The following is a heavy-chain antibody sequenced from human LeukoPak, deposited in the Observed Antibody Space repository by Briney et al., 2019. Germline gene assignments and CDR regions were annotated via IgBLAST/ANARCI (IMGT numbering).Heavy chain of an antibody. CDR3: ARVRDVRFPSDY. Sequence: PGGSLRLSCAASGFTFSSYAMHWVRQAPGKGLEWVAVISYDGSNKYYADSVKGRFTISRDNSKNTLYLQMNSLRAEDTAVYYCARVRDVRFPSDYWGQGTLVTVSS. CDR2: ISYDGSNK. D-gene: IGHD4-17*01. V-gene: IGHV3-30*04. J-gene: IGHJ4*02. CDR1: GFTFSSYA.